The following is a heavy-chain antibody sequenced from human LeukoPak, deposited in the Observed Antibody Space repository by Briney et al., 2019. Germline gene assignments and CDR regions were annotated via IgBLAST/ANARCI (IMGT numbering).Heavy chain of an antibody. CDR1: GFTFSGSA. V-gene: IGHV3-73*01. CDR2: IRSKANSYAT. CDR3: TRNPSGSYSNYGMDV. Sequence: GGSLRLSCAASGFTFSGSAMHWVRQASGKGLEWVGRIRSKANSYATAYAASVKGRFTISRDDSKNTAYLQMNSLKTEDTAVYYCTRNPSGSYSNYGMDVWGQGTTVTVSS. D-gene: IGHD1-26*01. J-gene: IGHJ6*02.